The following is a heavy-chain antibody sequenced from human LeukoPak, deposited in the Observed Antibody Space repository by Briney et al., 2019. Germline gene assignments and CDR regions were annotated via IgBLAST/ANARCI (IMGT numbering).Heavy chain of an antibody. Sequence: GGSLRLSCAASGFTLSDYYMNWVRQAPGKGLEWVSYISSTSSTMYYADSVKGRFTISRDNAKNSLYLQMNSLRDEDTAVYYCARGEATAMVPGCDYWGQGTLVTVSS. CDR1: GFTLSDYY. J-gene: IGHJ4*02. D-gene: IGHD5-18*01. CDR3: ARGEATAMVPGCDY. V-gene: IGHV3-48*02. CDR2: ISSTSSTM.